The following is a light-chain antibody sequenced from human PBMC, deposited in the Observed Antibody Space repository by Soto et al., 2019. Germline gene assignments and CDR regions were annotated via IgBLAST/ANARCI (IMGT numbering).Light chain of an antibody. V-gene: IGKV3-11*01. CDR3: QQRSNWPPWT. Sequence: ELLLTQSPATLSLSPGGRATLSCRASQSVSLSLAWYQQKPRQAPRLLIYDASNRATGIPARFSGSGSGTDFTLTISSLEPEDFAVYYGQQRSNWPPWTFGQGTKVDIK. CDR1: QSVSLS. CDR2: DAS. J-gene: IGKJ1*01.